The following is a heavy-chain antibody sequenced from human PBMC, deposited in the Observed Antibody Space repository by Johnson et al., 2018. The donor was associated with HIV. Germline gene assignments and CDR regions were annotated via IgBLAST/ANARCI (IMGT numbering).Heavy chain of an antibody. Sequence: VQLVESGGGVVQPGGSLRLSCAASDFTFSSYGMSWVRQAPGKGLEWVSGIGWNGGSSGYADSVKGRFSISRDNGKNSLYLQMNSLRAEDTALYYCARTNWNDDAGGAIDIWGQGTTVTVSS. V-gene: IGHV3-20*04. CDR2: IGWNGGSS. J-gene: IGHJ3*02. CDR3: ARTNWNDDAGGAIDI. D-gene: IGHD1-1*01. CDR1: DFTFSSYG.